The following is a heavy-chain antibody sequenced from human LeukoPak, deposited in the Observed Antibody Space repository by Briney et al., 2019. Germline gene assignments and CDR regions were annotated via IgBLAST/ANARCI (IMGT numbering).Heavy chain of an antibody. J-gene: IGHJ4*02. CDR3: ARAMVRGVFIPLDY. CDR1: GFTFSDYY. V-gene: IGHV3-11*03. Sequence: GGSLRLSCAASGFTFSDYYMSWIRQAPGKGLEWISYISTSSSYTIYADSVKGRFTISRDNAKNSLYPQMNSLRAEDTAVYYCARAMVRGVFIPLDYWGQGTLVTVSS. CDR2: ISTSSSYT. D-gene: IGHD3-10*01.